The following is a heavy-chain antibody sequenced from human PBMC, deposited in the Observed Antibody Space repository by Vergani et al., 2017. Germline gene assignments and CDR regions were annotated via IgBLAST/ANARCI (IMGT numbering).Heavy chain of an antibody. CDR2: ISSSSRYI. CDR3: ARDREVRGVIILDY. J-gene: IGHJ4*02. V-gene: IGHV3-21*01. Sequence: EVQLVESGGGLVKPGGSLRLSCAASGFTFSSYSMNWVRQAPGKGLEWVSSISSSSRYIYYADSVKGRFTISRDNAKNSLYLQMNSLRAEDTAVYYCARDREVRGVIILDYWGQGTLVTVSS. D-gene: IGHD3-10*01. CDR1: GFTFSSYS.